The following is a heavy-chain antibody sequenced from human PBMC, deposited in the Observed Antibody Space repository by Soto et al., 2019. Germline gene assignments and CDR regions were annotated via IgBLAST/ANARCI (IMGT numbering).Heavy chain of an antibody. CDR3: AKSVVLVAATEVDY. Sequence: SETMSLTCTVSGGSINSYFWGWIRQPPGKGLEWIGYIYGPGTTNYSPSLKSRVAMPVDTLYLQMNSLRADDTAVYYCAKSVVLVAATEVDYWGQGTLVTVSS. CDR1: GGSINSYF. J-gene: IGHJ4*02. CDR2: IYGPGTT. V-gene: IGHV4-59*08. D-gene: IGHD2-15*01.